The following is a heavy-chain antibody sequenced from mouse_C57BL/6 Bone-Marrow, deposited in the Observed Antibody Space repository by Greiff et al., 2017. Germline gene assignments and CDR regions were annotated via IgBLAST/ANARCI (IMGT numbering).Heavy chain of an antibody. D-gene: IGHD1-3*01. CDR1: GYTFTSYW. CDR3: ARCLTFYYAMDY. Sequence: QVQLQQPGAELVKPGASVKMSCKASGYTFTSYWITWVQQRPGQGLEWIGAIYPGSGSTNYNEKFKSKATLTVDTSSSTDYMQLSRLTSEDSAVYYGARCLTFYYAMDYWGQGTSVTVSS. CDR2: IYPGSGST. J-gene: IGHJ4*01. V-gene: IGHV1-55*01.